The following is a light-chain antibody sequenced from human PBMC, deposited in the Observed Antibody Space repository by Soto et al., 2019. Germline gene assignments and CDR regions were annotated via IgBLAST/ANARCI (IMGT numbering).Light chain of an antibody. Sequence: EIVLTQSPGTLSLSPGERATLSCRASQSVSSSYLAWYQQKPGQAPRLLIYGASSRATGIPDRFSGSGSGTDFTLTIGSLEPEDFALYYCQQRSNWITFGQGTRLEIK. J-gene: IGKJ5*01. CDR1: QSVSSSY. CDR2: GAS. V-gene: IGKV3D-20*02. CDR3: QQRSNWIT.